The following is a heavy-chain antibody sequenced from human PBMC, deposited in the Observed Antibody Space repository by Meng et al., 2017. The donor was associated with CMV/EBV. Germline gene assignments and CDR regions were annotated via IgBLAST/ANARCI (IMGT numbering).Heavy chain of an antibody. CDR2: ISYDGSNK. Sequence: GESLKISCAASGFTFSSYAMHWVRQAPGKGLEWVAVISYDGSNKYYADSVKGRFTISRDNSKNTLYLQMNSLRAEDTAVYYCASPMWGSSSYPPDYWGQGTLVTVSS. J-gene: IGHJ4*02. CDR1: GFTFSSYA. V-gene: IGHV3-30*04. CDR3: ASPMWGSSSYPPDY. D-gene: IGHD6-13*01.